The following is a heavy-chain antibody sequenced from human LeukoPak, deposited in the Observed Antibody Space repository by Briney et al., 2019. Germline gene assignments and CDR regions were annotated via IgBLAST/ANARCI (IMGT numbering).Heavy chain of an antibody. CDR3: ARGTTPDP. Sequence: SETLSLTCTVSGYSINSGYYWGWIRQPPGKGLEWIGSMYHSGNTYYNPSLKSRVTMSVDTSKNQFSLKLSSVTAADTAIYYCARGTTPDPWGQGTLVTVSS. CDR2: MYHSGNT. J-gene: IGHJ5*02. V-gene: IGHV4-38-2*02. D-gene: IGHD2/OR15-2a*01. CDR1: GYSINSGYY.